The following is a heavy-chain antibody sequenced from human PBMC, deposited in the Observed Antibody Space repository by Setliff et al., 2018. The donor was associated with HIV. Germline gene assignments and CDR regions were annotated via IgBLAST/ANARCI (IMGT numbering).Heavy chain of an antibody. J-gene: IGHJ4*02. CDR3: ARGGIAAAGTFDY. V-gene: IGHV3-30-3*01. CDR1: GFTFSSYA. D-gene: IGHD6-13*01. Sequence: GESLTLSCAASGFTFSSYAMHWVRQAPGKGLEWVAVISYDGSNKYYADSVKGRFTISRDNSKNTLYLQMNSLRAEDTAVYYCARGGIAAAGTFDYWGQGTLVTVSS. CDR2: ISYDGSNK.